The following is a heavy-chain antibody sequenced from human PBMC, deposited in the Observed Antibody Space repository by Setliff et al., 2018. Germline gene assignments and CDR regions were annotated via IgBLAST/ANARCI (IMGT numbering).Heavy chain of an antibody. D-gene: IGHD3-10*01. CDR1: GFTFFSYT. CDR3: AKSSGSSSATNLEY. J-gene: IGHJ4*02. V-gene: IGHV3-23*01. CDR2: ITDDGDTT. Sequence: GESLKISCTTSGFTFFSYTMNWVRQAPGKGLEWVSAITDDGDTTHYAGSVKGRFTIDRDNTNSKLYLQMNSLRVEDTALYYCAKSSGSSSATNLEYLGPGTPVTVSS.